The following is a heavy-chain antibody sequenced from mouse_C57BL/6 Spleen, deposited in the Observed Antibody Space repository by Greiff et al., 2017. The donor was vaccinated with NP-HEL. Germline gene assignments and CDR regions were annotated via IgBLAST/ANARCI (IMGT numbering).Heavy chain of an antibody. J-gene: IGHJ2*01. CDR2: IDPENGDT. V-gene: IGHV14-4*01. D-gene: IGHD4-1*01. Sequence: VHVKQSGAELVRPGASVKLSCTASGFNIKDDYMHWVKQRPEQGLEWIGWIDPENGDTEYASKFQGKATITADTSSNTAYLQLSSLTSEDTAVYYCTTTANWDVYWGQGTTLTVSS. CDR1: GFNIKDDY. CDR3: TTTANWDVY.